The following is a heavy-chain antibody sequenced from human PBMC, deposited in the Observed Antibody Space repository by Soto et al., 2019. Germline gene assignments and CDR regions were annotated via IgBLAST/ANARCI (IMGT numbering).Heavy chain of an antibody. CDR3: ARDVSRTFYFDS. CDR1: GGSISSGGYY. J-gene: IGHJ4*02. Sequence: QVQLQESGPGLVKPSQTLSLTCTVSGGSISSGGYYWSWIRQHPGKGLEWIGYIYYSGSTYYSPSLKSRITISVDTSKNKFSLKLSSVTAADTAVYYGARDVSRTFYFDSWGQGTLVTVSS. CDR2: IYYSGST. D-gene: IGHD6-13*01. V-gene: IGHV4-31*03.